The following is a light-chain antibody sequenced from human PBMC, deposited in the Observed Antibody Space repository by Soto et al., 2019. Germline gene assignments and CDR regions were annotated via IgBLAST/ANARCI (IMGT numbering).Light chain of an antibody. J-gene: IGKJ3*01. CDR3: QRYGTSPGLFT. CDR1: QSVSNNY. V-gene: IGKV3-20*01. Sequence: EIVLTQSPVSLSLSPGERATLSCRASQSVSNNYLAWYLQKPGQAPKLLIYGASSRATGIPDRFSGSGSGTDFTLTINRLEPEDFAVYFCQRYGTSPGLFTFGPGTRVEIK. CDR2: GAS.